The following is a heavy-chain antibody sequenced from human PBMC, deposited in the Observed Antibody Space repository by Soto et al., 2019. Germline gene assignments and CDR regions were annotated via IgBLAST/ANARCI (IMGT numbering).Heavy chain of an antibody. CDR3: ARGGRWLQSLLIDY. D-gene: IGHD5-12*01. CDR2: INHSGST. CDR1: GGSFSGYY. Sequence: SETLSLTCAVYGGSFSGYYWSWIRQPPGKGLEWIGEINHSGSTNYNPSLKSRVTISVDTSKNQFSLKLSSVTAADTAVYYCARGGRWLQSLLIDYWGQGALVTVSS. V-gene: IGHV4-34*01. J-gene: IGHJ4*02.